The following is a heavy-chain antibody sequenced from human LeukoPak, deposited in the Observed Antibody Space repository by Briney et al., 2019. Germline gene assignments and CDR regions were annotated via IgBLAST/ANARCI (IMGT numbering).Heavy chain of an antibody. D-gene: IGHD1-7*01. CDR2: IYPGDSDT. V-gene: IGHV5-51*01. CDR3: ARALGNWNYVHFDY. J-gene: IGHJ4*02. Sequence: GESLKISCKGSGYSFTSYWIGWVRQMPGKGLEWMGIIYPGDSDTRYSPSFQGQVTISADKSTSTAYMELSSLRSEDTAVYYCARALGNWNYVHFDYWGQGTLVTVSS. CDR1: GYSFTSYW.